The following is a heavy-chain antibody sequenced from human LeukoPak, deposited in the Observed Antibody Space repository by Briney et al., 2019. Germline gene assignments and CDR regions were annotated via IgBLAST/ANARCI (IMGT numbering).Heavy chain of an antibody. CDR3: GKGLYHDYSGIGDY. CDR1: GFTFSSYA. J-gene: IGHJ4*02. CDR2: VSASGGNT. Sequence: GGSLRLSCAASGFTFSSYAMSWVRQAPGKGLEWVSAVSASGGNTYYADSVKGRFTISRDNYKNTLYLQVNSLRAEDTAVYYCGKGLYHDYSGIGDYWGQGTLVTVSS. V-gene: IGHV3-23*01. D-gene: IGHD3-16*01.